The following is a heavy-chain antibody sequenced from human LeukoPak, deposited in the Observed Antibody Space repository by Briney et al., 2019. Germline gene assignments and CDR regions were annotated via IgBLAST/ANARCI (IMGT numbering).Heavy chain of an antibody. CDR2: IYYRGNT. CDR3: ASLSMVTQGYFDS. CDR1: GGSISSSSYY. J-gene: IGHJ4*02. V-gene: IGHV4-39*01. D-gene: IGHD4/OR15-4a*01. Sequence: SETLSLTCTVSGGSISSSSYYWGWIRQPPGKGLEWIGTIYYRGNTYYNPSLKRRVSISVDTSKNQFSLKLSSGTAADTAVYYCASLSMVTQGYFDSWGQGTLVTVSS.